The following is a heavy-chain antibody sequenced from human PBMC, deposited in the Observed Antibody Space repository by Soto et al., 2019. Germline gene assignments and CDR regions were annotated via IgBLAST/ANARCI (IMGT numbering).Heavy chain of an antibody. V-gene: IGHV4-30-4*01. J-gene: IGHJ4*02. CDR3: ARYPLKGYQLLIDY. Sequence: SSETLSLTCTVSGGSISSGDYYWSWIRQPPGKGLEWIGYIYYSGSTYYNPSLKSRVTISVDTSKNQFSLKLSSVTAADTAVYYCARYPLKGYQLLIDYWGQGTLVTVSS. CDR1: GGSISSGDYY. CDR2: IYYSGST. D-gene: IGHD2-2*01.